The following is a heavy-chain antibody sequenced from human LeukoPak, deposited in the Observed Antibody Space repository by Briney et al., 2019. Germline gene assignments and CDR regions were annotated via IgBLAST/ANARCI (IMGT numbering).Heavy chain of an antibody. V-gene: IGHV4-59*08. CDR1: GGSISSYY. CDR2: IYYSGST. Sequence: SETLSLTCTVSGGSISSYYWNWIRQPPGKGLEWIGYIYYSGSTNYNPSLKSRVTISVDTSKNQFSLKLSSVTAADTAVYYCARQWGSGSQNWFDPWGQGTLVTVSS. D-gene: IGHD6-19*01. J-gene: IGHJ5*02. CDR3: ARQWGSGSQNWFDP.